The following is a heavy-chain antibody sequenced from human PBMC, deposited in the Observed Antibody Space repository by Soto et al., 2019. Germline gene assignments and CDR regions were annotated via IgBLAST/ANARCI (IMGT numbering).Heavy chain of an antibody. J-gene: IGHJ4*02. CDR1: GFTFSGSA. D-gene: IGHD3-22*01. Sequence: LSXAASGFTFSGSAMHWVRQASGKGLEWVGRIRSKANSYAXAYAASVKGRFTISRDDSKNTAYLQMNSLKTEDTAVYYCTPLDYEGHWGQGTLVTVSS. CDR2: IRSKANSYAX. CDR3: TPLDYEGH. V-gene: IGHV3-73*01.